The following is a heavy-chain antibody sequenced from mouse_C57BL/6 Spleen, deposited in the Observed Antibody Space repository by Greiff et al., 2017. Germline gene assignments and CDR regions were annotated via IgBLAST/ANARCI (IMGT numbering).Heavy chain of an antibody. CDR1: GFTFSDYG. D-gene: IGHD1-1*01. Sequence: EVQRVESGGGLVKPGGSLKLSCAASGFTFSDYGMHWVRQAPEKGLEWVAYISSGSSTIYYADTVKGRFTISRDNAKNTLFLQMTSLRSEDTAMYYCARSYDYYAMDYWGQGTSVTVSS. J-gene: IGHJ4*01. CDR3: ARSYDYYAMDY. V-gene: IGHV5-17*01. CDR2: ISSGSSTI.